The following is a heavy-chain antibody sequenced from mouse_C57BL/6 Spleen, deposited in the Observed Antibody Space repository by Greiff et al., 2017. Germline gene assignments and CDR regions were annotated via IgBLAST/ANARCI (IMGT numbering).Heavy chain of an antibody. J-gene: IGHJ4*01. CDR3: ARSTDYAMDY. CDR1: GYSFTGYY. V-gene: IGHV1-42*01. CDR2: INPSTGGT. Sequence: VQLKQSGPELVKPGASVKISCKASGYSFTGYYMNWVKQSPEKSLEWIGEINPSTGGTTYNQKFKAKATLTVDKSSSTAYMQLKSLTSEDSAVYYSARSTDYAMDYWGQGTSVTVSS.